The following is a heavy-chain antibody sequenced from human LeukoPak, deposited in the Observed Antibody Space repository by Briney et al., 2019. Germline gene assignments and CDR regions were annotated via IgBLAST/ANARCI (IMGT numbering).Heavy chain of an antibody. CDR1: GYTFTSYD. D-gene: IGHD2-21*02. CDR3: ARGSPRAYCGGDCYYYFDY. V-gene: IGHV1-8*01. Sequence: ASVKVSCKASGYTFTSYDINWVRQVTGQGLEWMGWMNPNSGNTGYAQKFQGRVTMTRNTSISTAYMELSSLRSEDTAVYYCARGSPRAYCGGDCYYYFDYWGQGTLVTVSS. J-gene: IGHJ4*02. CDR2: MNPNSGNT.